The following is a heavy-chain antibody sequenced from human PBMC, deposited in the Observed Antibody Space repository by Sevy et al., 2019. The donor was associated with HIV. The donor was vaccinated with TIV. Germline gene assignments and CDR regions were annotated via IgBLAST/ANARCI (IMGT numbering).Heavy chain of an antibody. J-gene: IGHJ6*03. CDR2: ITGSGTRT. CDR1: GFSFDSYG. D-gene: IGHD3-22*01. CDR3: AKGGGHYDPDEIGYYFYYYNMDV. V-gene: IGHV3-23*01. Sequence: GGSLRLSCAVSGFSFDSYGMTWVRQAPGKGLEWVSGITGSGTRTYYSDSVKGRFSISRDNCKNRLYLQMNSLRSEDTAIYYCAKGGGHYDPDEIGYYFYYYNMDVWGKGTTVTVSS.